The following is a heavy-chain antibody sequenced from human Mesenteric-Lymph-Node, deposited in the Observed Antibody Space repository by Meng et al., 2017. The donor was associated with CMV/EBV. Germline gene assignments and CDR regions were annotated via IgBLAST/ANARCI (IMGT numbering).Heavy chain of an antibody. CDR3: ARGLINYGMDV. Sequence: SETLSLTCTVSGGSISSGYYYLSWIRQPPGKGLEWIGYIYNSGSTYYNPSLKSRVNIVVVASKNQFFLNLTSVTAADTAVYYCARGLINYGMDVWGQGTTVTVSS. CDR1: GGSISSGYYY. CDR2: IYNSGST. J-gene: IGHJ6*02. V-gene: IGHV4-30-4*08. D-gene: IGHD2-8*01.